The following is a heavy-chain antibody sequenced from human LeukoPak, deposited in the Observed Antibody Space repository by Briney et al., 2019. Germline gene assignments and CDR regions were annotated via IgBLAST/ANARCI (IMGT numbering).Heavy chain of an antibody. CDR3: ARGLHGDYGAY. V-gene: IGHV3-23*01. D-gene: IGHD4-17*01. CDR2: ITGNGDTI. CDR1: GFTFRTYA. J-gene: IGHJ4*02. Sequence: PGGSLRLSCAAFGFTFRTYAMNWVRQAPGKGLEWVSLITGNGDTIQYADSVKGRFTISRDNSKNTLYLQMNNVRAEDTAVYYCARGLHGDYGAYWGQGTLVTVSS.